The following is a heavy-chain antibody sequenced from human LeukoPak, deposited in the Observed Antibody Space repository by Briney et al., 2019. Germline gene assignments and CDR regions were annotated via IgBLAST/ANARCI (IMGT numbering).Heavy chain of an antibody. Sequence: GGSLRLSCAASGFTFSDYYMSWIRQAPGKGLEWVSYISSSGSTIYYADSVKGRFTISRDNAKNSLYLQMNSLRAEDTAVYYCARAELRFLEWLLYAAPLDYRGQGTLVTVSS. CDR2: ISSSGSTI. J-gene: IGHJ4*02. D-gene: IGHD3-3*01. V-gene: IGHV3-11*01. CDR3: ARAELRFLEWLLYAAPLDY. CDR1: GFTFSDYY.